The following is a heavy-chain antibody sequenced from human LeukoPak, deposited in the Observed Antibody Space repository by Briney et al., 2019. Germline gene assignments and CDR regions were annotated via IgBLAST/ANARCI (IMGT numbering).Heavy chain of an antibody. Sequence: SETLSLTCTVSGGSISSYYWSWIRQPPGKGLEWIGYIYYSGSTYYNPSLKSRVTISVDTSKNQFSLKLSSVTAADTAVYYCARDERGYSYGVWAFDIWGQGTMVTVSS. CDR3: ARDERGYSYGVWAFDI. V-gene: IGHV4-59*12. CDR1: GGSISSYY. CDR2: IYYSGST. J-gene: IGHJ3*02. D-gene: IGHD5-18*01.